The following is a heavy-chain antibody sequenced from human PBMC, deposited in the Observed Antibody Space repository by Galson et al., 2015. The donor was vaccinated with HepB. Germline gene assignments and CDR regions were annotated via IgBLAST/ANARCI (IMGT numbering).Heavy chain of an antibody. Sequence: SLRLSCAASGFTFSNAWMSWVRQAPGKGLEWVGRIKSNVDGGTTDYAAPVKGRFTISRDDSKNTLYLQTNSLKIEDTAVYYCNTSENSNSLTFRFDYWGQGTLVTVSS. V-gene: IGHV3-15*01. J-gene: IGHJ4*02. CDR1: GFTFSNAW. CDR2: IKSNVDGGTT. D-gene: IGHD6-6*01. CDR3: NTSENSNSLTFRFDY.